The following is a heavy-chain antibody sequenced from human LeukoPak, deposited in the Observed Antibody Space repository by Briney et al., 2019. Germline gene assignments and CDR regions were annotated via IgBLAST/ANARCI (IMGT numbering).Heavy chain of an antibody. V-gene: IGHV3-21*01. CDR1: GFTFSSYS. J-gene: IGHJ4*02. Sequence: GGSLRLSCAASGFTFSSYSMNWVRQAPGKGLEWVSSISSSSSYIYYADSVKGRFTISRDNAKNSLYLQMNSLRAEDTAVYYCARDEPEYDFWSGYFDYWGQGTLVTVSS. CDR3: ARDEPEYDFWSGYFDY. CDR2: ISSSSSYI. D-gene: IGHD3-3*01.